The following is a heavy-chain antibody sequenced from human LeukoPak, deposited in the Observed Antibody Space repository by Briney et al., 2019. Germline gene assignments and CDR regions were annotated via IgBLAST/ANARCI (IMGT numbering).Heavy chain of an antibody. CDR1: GGTFSSYA. Sequence: GAPVKVSCKASGGTFSSYAISGVRQAPGQGLEWMGRIIPIFGTANYAQKFQGRVTITTDESTSKAYMELISLRFEDTAMYYCARERYYYDSSGNMIDYWGQGTLVTVSS. V-gene: IGHV1-69*05. D-gene: IGHD3-22*01. CDR2: IIPIFGTA. J-gene: IGHJ4*02. CDR3: ARERYYYDSSGNMIDY.